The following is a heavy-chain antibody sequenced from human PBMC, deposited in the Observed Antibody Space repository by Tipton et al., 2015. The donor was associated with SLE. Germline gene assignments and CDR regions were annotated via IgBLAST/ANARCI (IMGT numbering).Heavy chain of an antibody. CDR1: GGSISSSSYY. CDR2: IYYSGST. CDR3: AGGELRYGDYDFNY. D-gene: IGHD4-17*01. V-gene: IGHV4-39*07. J-gene: IGHJ4*02. Sequence: TLSLTCTVSGGSISSSSYYWGWIRQPPGKGLEWIGSIYYSGSTYYNPSLKSRVTISVDTSKNQFSLRLRSLTAADTAVYYCAGGELRYGDYDFNYWGQGSLVTVSS.